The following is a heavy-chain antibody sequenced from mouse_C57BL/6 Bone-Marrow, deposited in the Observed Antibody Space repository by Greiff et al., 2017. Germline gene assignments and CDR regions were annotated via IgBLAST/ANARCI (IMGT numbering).Heavy chain of an antibody. CDR3: ARHEYSGAY. D-gene: IGHD2-12*01. CDR1: GFTFSDYY. J-gene: IGHJ3*01. CDR2: ISNGGGST. V-gene: IGHV5-12*01. Sequence: VQLKESGGGLVQPGGSLKLSCAASGFTFSDYYMYWVRQTPEKRLEWVAYISNGGGSTYYPDTVKGRFTISRDNAKNTLYLQMSRLKSEDTAMYYCARHEYSGAYWGQGTLVTVSA.